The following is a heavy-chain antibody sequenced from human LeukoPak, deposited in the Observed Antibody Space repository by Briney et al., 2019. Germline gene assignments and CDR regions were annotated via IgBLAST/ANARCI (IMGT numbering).Heavy chain of an antibody. V-gene: IGHV3-9*01. CDR2: ISWNSGSI. J-gene: IGHJ4*02. CDR1: GFTFDDFG. Sequence: PGGSLRLSCAASGFTFDDFGMHWVRQAPGKGLEWVSGISWNSGSIVYADSVKGRFTISRDNAKNSLYLQMNSLRTEDTALYYCAKDIIAVAGQPLLDYWGQGTLVTVSS. D-gene: IGHD6-19*01. CDR3: AKDIIAVAGQPLLDY.